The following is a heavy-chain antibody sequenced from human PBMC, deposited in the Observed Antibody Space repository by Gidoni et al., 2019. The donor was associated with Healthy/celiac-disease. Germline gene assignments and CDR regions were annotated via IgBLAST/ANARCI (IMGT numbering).Heavy chain of an antibody. CDR2: ISYDGSNK. D-gene: IGHD5-18*01. Sequence: QVQLVESGGGVVQPGRSLRLSCAASGFTFSSYAMHWVRQAPGKGLGWVAVISYDGSNKYYADSVKGRFTISRDNSKNTLYLQMNSLRAEDTAVYYCARPDVDTAMVTTPFDYWGQGTLVTVSS. V-gene: IGHV3-30-3*01. CDR3: ARPDVDTAMVTTPFDY. CDR1: GFTFSSYA. J-gene: IGHJ4*02.